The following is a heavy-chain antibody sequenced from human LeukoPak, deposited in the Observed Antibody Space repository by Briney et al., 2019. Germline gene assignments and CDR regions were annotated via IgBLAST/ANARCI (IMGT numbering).Heavy chain of an antibody. V-gene: IGHV3-48*04. D-gene: IGHD1-14*01. Sequence: PGGSLRLSCAASGFTFSSYSMNWVRQAPGKGLEWVSYISSSGSTIYYADSVKGRFTISRDNAKNSLYLQMNSLRAEDTAVYYCARDLTPDAFDIWGQGTMVTVSS. CDR1: GFTFSSYS. J-gene: IGHJ3*02. CDR3: ARDLTPDAFDI. CDR2: ISSSGSTI.